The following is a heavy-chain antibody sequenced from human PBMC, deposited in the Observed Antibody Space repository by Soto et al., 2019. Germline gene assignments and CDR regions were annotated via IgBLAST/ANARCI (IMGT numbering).Heavy chain of an antibody. CDR3: IATRSCSCFDY. CDR1: GFTLSDHL. Sequence: EVQLVESGGGLVQPGGSLRLSCAASGFTLSDHLMDWVRQGPGKGLEWVGRSRNKANSYSTEYAASVKSRFTISRDDSKNLVFLQMNSLKTEDTAADYCIATRSCSCFDYWGQGTLVTVSS. CDR2: SRNKANSYST. D-gene: IGHD6-13*01. J-gene: IGHJ4*02. V-gene: IGHV3-72*01.